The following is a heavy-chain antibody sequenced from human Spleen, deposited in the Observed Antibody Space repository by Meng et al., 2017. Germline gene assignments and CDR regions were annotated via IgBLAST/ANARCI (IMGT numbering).Heavy chain of an antibody. CDR3: ARGLSVFLSGYYVDY. J-gene: IGHJ4*02. Sequence: HQCGQGVVKVSEPRCLSCPLYGGSFSGYYWTWFSQPPGNGLEWIRQIKHSGSTNYNPSLKILVSISVDTSKSQFSLKLSSVTAAETAVYYCARGLSVFLSGYYVDYWGQGTLVTVSS. CDR2: IKHSGST. CDR1: GGSFSGYY. D-gene: IGHD3-3*01. V-gene: IGHV4-34*01.